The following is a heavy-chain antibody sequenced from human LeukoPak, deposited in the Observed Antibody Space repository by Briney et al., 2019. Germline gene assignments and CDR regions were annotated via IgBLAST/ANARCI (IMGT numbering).Heavy chain of an antibody. CDR1: GDSISSGDYY. J-gene: IGHJ4*02. CDR2: IYHSGST. Sequence: SETLSLTCTVSGDSISSGDYYWSWVRQPPGKGLEWIGEIYHSGSTNYNPSLKSRVTISVDKSKNQFSLKLSSVTAADTAVYYCARGYSYGDPFDYWGQGTLVTVSS. D-gene: IGHD5-18*01. CDR3: ARGYSYGDPFDY. V-gene: IGHV4-4*02.